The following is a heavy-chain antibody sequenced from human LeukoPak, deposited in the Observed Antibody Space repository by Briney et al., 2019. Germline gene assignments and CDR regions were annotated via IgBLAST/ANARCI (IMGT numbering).Heavy chain of an antibody. CDR2: IYYSGHT. Sequence: SETLSLTCTVSGGSISSYYWSWIRQPPGKGLEWIGYIYYSGHTNYIPSLKSRVTISVDTSKNQFSLNLSSVTAADTAVYFCARGQFGTSWYKNWGQGTLVTVSS. CDR3: ARGQFGTSWYKN. CDR1: GGSISSYY. V-gene: IGHV4-59*01. J-gene: IGHJ4*02. D-gene: IGHD2-2*01.